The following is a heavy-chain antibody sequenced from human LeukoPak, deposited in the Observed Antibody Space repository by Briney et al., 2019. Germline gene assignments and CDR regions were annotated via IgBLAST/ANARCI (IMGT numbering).Heavy chain of an antibody. CDR2: IYHSGST. J-gene: IGHJ4*02. D-gene: IGHD3-22*01. Sequence: SGTLSLTCAVSGGSISSSNWWSWVRQPPGKGQEWTGEIYHSGSTNYNPSLKSRVTISVDKSKNQFSLKLSSVTAADTAVYYCARCLDVYYDSSGLDYWGQGTLVTVSS. CDR1: GGSISSSNW. V-gene: IGHV4-4*02. CDR3: ARCLDVYYDSSGLDY.